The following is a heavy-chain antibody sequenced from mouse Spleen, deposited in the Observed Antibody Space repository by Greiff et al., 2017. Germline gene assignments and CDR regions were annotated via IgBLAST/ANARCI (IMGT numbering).Heavy chain of an antibody. CDR1: GYTFTDYN. V-gene: IGHV1-18*01. Sequence: EVQLQQSGPELVKPGASVKIPCKASGYTFTDYNMDWVKQSHGKSLEWIGDINPNNGGTIYNQKFKGKATLTVDKSSSTAYMELRSLTSEDTAVYYCARPGSSPYAMDYWGQGTSVTVSS. J-gene: IGHJ4*01. CDR3: ARPGSSPYAMDY. CDR2: INPNNGGT. D-gene: IGHD1-1*01.